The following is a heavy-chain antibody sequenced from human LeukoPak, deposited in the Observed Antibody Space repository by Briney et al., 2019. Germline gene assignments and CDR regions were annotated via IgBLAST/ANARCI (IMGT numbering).Heavy chain of an antibody. J-gene: IGHJ5*02. CDR3: ARRARAEADTSPDNWSDP. V-gene: IGHV4-59*08. CDR2: VYYTGST. CDR1: VGSINKYF. Sequence: PSETLSLTCFVSVGSINKYFWKWLRQPPGRGLEWIGHVYYTGSTRYNPSLKSRVFISIDTSMNQFSLKLSSVTAADTAVYYCARRARAEADTSPDNWSDPSGQGTLVTVSS. D-gene: IGHD6-13*01.